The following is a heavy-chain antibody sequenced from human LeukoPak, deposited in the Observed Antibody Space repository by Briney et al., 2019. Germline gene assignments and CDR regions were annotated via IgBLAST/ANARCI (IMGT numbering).Heavy chain of an antibody. J-gene: IGHJ4*02. CDR2: ISSDGTKK. Sequence: PGRSLRLSCAASGFTFSDYGMHWVRQAPGRGLEWVAVISSDGTKKAYADSVKGRFTSDRDNSENTLYLQMSSLRAEDTAVYYCAKRRDYCSGGSCYSLDYWVQGSLVTVSS. V-gene: IGHV3-30*18. CDR1: GFTFSDYG. D-gene: IGHD2-15*01. CDR3: AKRRDYCSGGSCYSLDY.